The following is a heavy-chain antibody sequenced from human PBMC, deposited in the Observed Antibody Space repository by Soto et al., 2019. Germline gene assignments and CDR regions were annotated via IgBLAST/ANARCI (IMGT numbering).Heavy chain of an antibody. J-gene: IGHJ5*02. Sequence: QVQLVQSGAEVKKPGSSVKVSCKASGGTFSSYALSWVRQAPGQGLEWMGEIIPIFGTANYAQKFQGRVTITADEYTSTAYMELSSLRSEDTAVYYWARDRGPSSGYYPYWFDPWGQGTLVTVSS. CDR2: IIPIFGTA. CDR3: ARDRGPSSGYYPYWFDP. D-gene: IGHD3-22*01. CDR1: GGTFSSYA. V-gene: IGHV1-69*12.